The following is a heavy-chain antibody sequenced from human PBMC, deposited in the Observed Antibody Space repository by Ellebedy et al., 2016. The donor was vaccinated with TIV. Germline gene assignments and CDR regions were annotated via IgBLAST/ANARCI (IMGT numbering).Heavy chain of an antibody. CDR2: ISAGNGDT. Sequence: ASVKVSCXASGYILTNYAMHWVRQAPGQRLEWMGWISAGNGDTKYSQKFQGRVSITRDTSASTVYMELSSLRSEDTAVYYCARARAAAGQTLSDYWGQGTLVTVSS. CDR1: GYILTNYA. J-gene: IGHJ4*02. D-gene: IGHD6-13*01. V-gene: IGHV1-3*01. CDR3: ARARAAAGQTLSDY.